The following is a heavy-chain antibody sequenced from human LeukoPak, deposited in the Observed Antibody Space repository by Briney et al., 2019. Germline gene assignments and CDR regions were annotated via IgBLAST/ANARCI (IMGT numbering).Heavy chain of an antibody. V-gene: IGHV3-20*04. Sequence: GSLRLSCAASGFTFDDYGMSWVRQAPGKGLEWVSGINWNGGSTGYADSVKGRFTISRDNAKNSLYLQMSSLRAEDTALYYCATDYYGSRVRYYYYMDVWGKGTTVTVSS. D-gene: IGHD3-10*01. CDR3: ATDYYGSRVRYYYYMDV. CDR1: GFTFDDYG. J-gene: IGHJ6*03. CDR2: INWNGGST.